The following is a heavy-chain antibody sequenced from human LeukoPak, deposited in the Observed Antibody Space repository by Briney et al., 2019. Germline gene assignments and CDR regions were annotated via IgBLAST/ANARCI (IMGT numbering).Heavy chain of an antibody. V-gene: IGHV4-59*08. Sequence: SETLSLTCTVSGGSISSYYWSWIRQPPGKGLEWIGYIYYSGSTNYNPSLKSRVTISVDTSKNQFSLKLSPVTAADTAVYYCARHSGKPYDFWSGDYPGYFDYWGQGTLVTVSS. J-gene: IGHJ4*02. CDR3: ARHSGKPYDFWSGDYPGYFDY. D-gene: IGHD3-3*01. CDR1: GGSISSYY. CDR2: IYYSGST.